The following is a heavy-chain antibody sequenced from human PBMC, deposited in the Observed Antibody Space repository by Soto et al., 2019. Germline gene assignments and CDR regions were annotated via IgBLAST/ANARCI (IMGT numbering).Heavy chain of an antibody. Sequence: EVQLVESGGGLVQPGGSLRLSCAASGFTFSSYDMHWVRQATGKGLEWVSAIGTAGETYYPGSVKGRFTISRENAQNSLYLQMNSLRAGDTAVYYGARGSTMVRGVILDAFDMWGQGTMVTVSS. CDR3: ARGSTMVRGVILDAFDM. CDR2: IGTAGET. D-gene: IGHD3-10*01. V-gene: IGHV3-13*04. J-gene: IGHJ3*02. CDR1: GFTFSSYD.